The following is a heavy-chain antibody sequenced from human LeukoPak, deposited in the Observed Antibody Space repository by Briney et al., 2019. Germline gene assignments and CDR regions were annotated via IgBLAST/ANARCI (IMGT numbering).Heavy chain of an antibody. CDR1: GGSISSYY. CDR2: IYYSGST. J-gene: IGHJ6*02. CDR3: ARGSHYGDYGYYYYGMDV. V-gene: IGHV4-59*01. D-gene: IGHD4-17*01. Sequence: PSETLSLTCTVSGGSISSYYWSWIRQPPGKGLEWIGYIYYSGSTNYNPSLKSRVTISVDTSKNQFSLKLSSVTAADTAVYYCARGSHYGDYGYYYYGMDVWGQGTTVTVSS.